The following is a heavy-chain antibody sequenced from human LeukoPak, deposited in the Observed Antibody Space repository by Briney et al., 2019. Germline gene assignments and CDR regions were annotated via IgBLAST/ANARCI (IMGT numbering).Heavy chain of an antibody. V-gene: IGHV4-59*01. D-gene: IGHD2-15*01. CDR3: ARKGGLFDY. Sequence: SETLSLTCTVSGGSIRYYYWSWIRQSPGEGLEWIGYIYYNGSTNYNPSLKSRVTISVDMSKNQFSLKMSSVTAADTAVYYCARKGGLFDYWGQGRLVTVSS. CDR1: GGSIRYYY. CDR2: IYYNGST. J-gene: IGHJ4*02.